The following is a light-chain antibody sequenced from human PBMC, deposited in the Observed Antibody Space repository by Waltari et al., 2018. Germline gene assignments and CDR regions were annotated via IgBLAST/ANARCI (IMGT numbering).Light chain of an antibody. V-gene: IGLV3-10*01. CDR1: AFSKHY. CDR3: YSTDNSDNHRGV. CDR2: DDS. J-gene: IGLJ3*02. Sequence: SYELTQPPSVSVSPGLTARITCSGAAFSKHYVSWYQVRSGQAPVVVIYDDSKRPSGIPERFSGSSSGTMATLTITRAQVDDEGDYYCYSTDNSDNHRGVFGGGTRVTVL.